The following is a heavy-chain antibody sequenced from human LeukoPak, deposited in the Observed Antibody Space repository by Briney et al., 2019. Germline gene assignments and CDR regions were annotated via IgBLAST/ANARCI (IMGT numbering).Heavy chain of an antibody. V-gene: IGHV3-30-3*01. D-gene: IGHD3-9*01. CDR1: GFTFSSYA. Sequence: GRSLRLSCAASGFTFSSYAMPWVRQAPGKGLEWVAVISYDGSNRYYADSVKGRFTISRDNSKNTLYLQMNSLRAEDTAVYYCARGKLVPLQAYYYYGMDVWGQGTTVTVSS. J-gene: IGHJ6*02. CDR2: ISYDGSNR. CDR3: ARGKLVPLQAYYYYGMDV.